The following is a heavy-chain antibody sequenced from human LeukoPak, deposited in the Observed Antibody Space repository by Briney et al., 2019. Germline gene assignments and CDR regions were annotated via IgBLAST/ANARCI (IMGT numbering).Heavy chain of an antibody. D-gene: IGHD1-26*01. CDR2: INEDGSTT. Sequence: GGSLRLSCAASGFTFSSNWMHWVRQAPGKGLVWVSRINEDGSTTNYADSVKGRSTIFRDNAKNTLYLQMNSLRAEDTAVYYCVRDLGGRPGHWGQGTLVTVSS. V-gene: IGHV3-74*01. CDR3: VRDLGGRPGH. J-gene: IGHJ4*02. CDR1: GFTFSSNW.